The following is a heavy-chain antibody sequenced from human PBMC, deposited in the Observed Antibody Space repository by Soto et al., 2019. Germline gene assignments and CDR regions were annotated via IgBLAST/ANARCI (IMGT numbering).Heavy chain of an antibody. CDR3: ASAVTMGWSPQGY. D-gene: IGHD4-17*01. Sequence: GGSLRLSCILSGFTFNAYTMDWVRQAPGKGLEWVSSISSSSTYIYYADSVKGRFTISRDNTNNSLYLQMNSLTTDDTGLYYCASAVTMGWSPQGYWGQGTPVTVSS. CDR2: ISSSSTYI. CDR1: GFTFNAYT. J-gene: IGHJ4*02. V-gene: IGHV3-21*06.